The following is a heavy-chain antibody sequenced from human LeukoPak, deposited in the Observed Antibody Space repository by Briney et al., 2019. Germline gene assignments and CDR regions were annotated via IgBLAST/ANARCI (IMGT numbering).Heavy chain of an antibody. J-gene: IGHJ4*02. CDR2: INHGGST. D-gene: IGHD5-12*01. V-gene: IGHV4-34*01. Sequence: SETLSLTCAVYGGSFSGYYWSWIRQPPGKGLEWIGEINHGGSTNYNPSLKSRVTISVDTSKNQFSLKLSSVTAADTAVYYCASRRGLRPFDYWGQGTLVTVSS. CDR3: ASRRGLRPFDY. CDR1: GGSFSGYY.